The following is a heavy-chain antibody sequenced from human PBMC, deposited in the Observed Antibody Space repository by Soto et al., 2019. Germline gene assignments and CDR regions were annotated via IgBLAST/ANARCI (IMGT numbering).Heavy chain of an antibody. CDR2: IISIFGTA. Sequence: QVQLVQSGAEVKKPGSSVKVSCKASGGTFSSYAISWVRQAPGQGLEWMGGIISIFGTANYAQKFQGRVTITEDESKSTAYMELSSLRSDDTAVYYCARHVPAAGYYYGMDVWGQGTTVTVSS. D-gene: IGHD2-2*01. CDR3: ARHVPAAGYYYGMDV. CDR1: GGTFSSYA. J-gene: IGHJ6*02. V-gene: IGHV1-69*12.